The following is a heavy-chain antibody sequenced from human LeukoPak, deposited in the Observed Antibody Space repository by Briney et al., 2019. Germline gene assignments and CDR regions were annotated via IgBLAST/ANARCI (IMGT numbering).Heavy chain of an antibody. CDR2: ISGSGGST. V-gene: IGHV3-23*01. D-gene: IGHD3-22*01. J-gene: IGHJ5*02. Sequence: GGSLRLSCAASGFTFSSYSMNWVRQAPGKGLEWVSAISGSGGSTYYADSVKGRFTISRDNSKNTPYLQMNSLRAEDTAVYYCAKDPYSAVMIGWFDPWGQGTLVTVSS. CDR1: GFTFSSYS. CDR3: AKDPYSAVMIGWFDP.